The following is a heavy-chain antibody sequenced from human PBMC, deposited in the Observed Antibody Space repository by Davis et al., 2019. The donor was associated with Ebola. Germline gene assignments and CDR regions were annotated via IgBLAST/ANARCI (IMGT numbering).Heavy chain of an antibody. CDR1: GFIFRSYV. Sequence: GESLKISCVTSGFIFRSYVMSWVRQAPGKGLEWVSTLGTSADTYYADSVKGRFTISRDNSKNTLYLQMNGLRVEDTAIYYCAKDTSNIWFDIWGQGTNVTVSS. CDR2: LGTSADT. J-gene: IGHJ3*02. CDR3: AKDTSNIWFDI. D-gene: IGHD1-26*01. V-gene: IGHV3-23*01.